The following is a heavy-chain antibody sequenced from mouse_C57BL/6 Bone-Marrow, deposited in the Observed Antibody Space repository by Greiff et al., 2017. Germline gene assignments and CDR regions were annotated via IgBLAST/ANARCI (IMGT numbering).Heavy chain of an antibody. CDR2: IYPRSGNT. D-gene: IGHD2-4*01. V-gene: IGHV1-81*01. Sequence: QVQLQQSGAELARPGASVKLSCKASGYTFTSYGISWVKQRPGQGLEWIGEIYPRSGNTYYTEKFKGKATLTADKSSSTAYMELRSLTSEDSAVYFGATLYYDYDLAWFAYWGQGTLVTVSA. J-gene: IGHJ3*01. CDR1: GYTFTSYG. CDR3: ATLYYDYDLAWFAY.